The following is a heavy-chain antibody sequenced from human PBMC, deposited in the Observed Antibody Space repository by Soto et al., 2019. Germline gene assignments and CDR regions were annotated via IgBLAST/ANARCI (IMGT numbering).Heavy chain of an antibody. J-gene: IGHJ5*02. D-gene: IGHD6-19*01. Sequence: SETLSLTCTVSGGSISSSSYYWGWIRQPPGKGLEWIGSIYYSGSTYYNPSLKSRVTISVDTSKNQFSLKLTSVTAADTAVYYCARRAAVAGNWFDPWGQGTLVTVSS. CDR1: GGSISSSSYY. CDR2: IYYSGST. CDR3: ARRAAVAGNWFDP. V-gene: IGHV4-39*01.